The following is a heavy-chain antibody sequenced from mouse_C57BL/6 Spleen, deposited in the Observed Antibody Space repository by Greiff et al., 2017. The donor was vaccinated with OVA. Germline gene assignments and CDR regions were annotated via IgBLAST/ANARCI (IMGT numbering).Heavy chain of an antibody. V-gene: IGHV7-3*01. CDR1: GFTFTDYY. CDR3: ARYTTVVRAMDY. J-gene: IGHJ4*01. CDR2: IRNKANGYTT. D-gene: IGHD1-1*01. Sequence: EVMLVESGGGLVQPGGSLSLSCAASGFTFTDYYVSWVRQPPGKALEWLGFIRNKANGYTTEYSASVKGRFTISRDNSRSILYLQMNALRAEDSATYYCARYTTVVRAMDYWGQGTSVTVSS.